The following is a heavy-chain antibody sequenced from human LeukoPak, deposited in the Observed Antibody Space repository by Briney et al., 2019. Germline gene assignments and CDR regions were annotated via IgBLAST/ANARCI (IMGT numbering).Heavy chain of an antibody. CDR2: INHSGST. D-gene: IGHD5-12*01. Sequence: PSETLSLTCAVYGGSFSGYYWSWIRQPPGKGLEWIGEINHSGSTNYNPSLKSRVTISVDTSKNQFSLKLSSVTAADTAVYYCARGDIVATTAAFDYWGQGTLVTVSS. V-gene: IGHV4-34*01. CDR1: GGSFSGYY. CDR3: ARGDIVATTAAFDY. J-gene: IGHJ4*02.